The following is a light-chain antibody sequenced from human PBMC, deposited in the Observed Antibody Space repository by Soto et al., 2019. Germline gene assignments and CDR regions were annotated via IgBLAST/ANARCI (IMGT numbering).Light chain of an antibody. V-gene: IGKV1-5*01. CDR1: QSISSW. J-gene: IGKJ2*01. Sequence: DIQMTQSPSTLSASVGDRVTITCRASQSISSWLAWYQQKPGKAPELLIYDASSLESGVPSRFSGSGSGTEFTLTISSLQPDDFATYYCHQYNSYPYTFGQGTKLEIK. CDR2: DAS. CDR3: HQYNSYPYT.